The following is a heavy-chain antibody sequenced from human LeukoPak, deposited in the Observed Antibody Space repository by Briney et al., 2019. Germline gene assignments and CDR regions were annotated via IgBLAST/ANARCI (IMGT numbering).Heavy chain of an antibody. Sequence: SGGSLRLSCAASGFTFSSYSMNWVRQAPGKGLEWVSSTSSSSSYKYYADSVKGRFTISRDNAKNSLYLQMNSLGAEDTAVYDCAREKYDILTGYSPYFFDYWGQGTLVTVSS. J-gene: IGHJ4*02. CDR2: TSSSSSYK. V-gene: IGHV3-21*01. D-gene: IGHD3-9*01. CDR1: GFTFSSYS. CDR3: AREKYDILTGYSPYFFDY.